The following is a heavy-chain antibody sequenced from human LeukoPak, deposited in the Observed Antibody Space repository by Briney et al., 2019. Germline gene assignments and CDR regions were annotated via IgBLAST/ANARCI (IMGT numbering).Heavy chain of an antibody. Sequence: TLSLTCAVSGGSISSGGYSWSWIRQPPGKGLEWIGYIYHSGSTYYNPSLKSRVTISVDRSKNQFSLKLSSVTAADTAVYYCARLMVRGVIFFDCWGQGTLVTVSS. D-gene: IGHD3-10*01. J-gene: IGHJ4*02. CDR1: GGSISSGGYS. V-gene: IGHV4-30-2*01. CDR3: ARLMVRGVIFFDC. CDR2: IYHSGST.